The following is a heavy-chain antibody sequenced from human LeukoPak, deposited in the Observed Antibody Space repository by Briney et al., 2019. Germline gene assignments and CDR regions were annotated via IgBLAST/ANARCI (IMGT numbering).Heavy chain of an antibody. CDR2: ISSSSSTI. Sequence: GGSLRLSCAASGFTFSSYSMNWVRQAPGKGLEWVSYISSSSSTIYYADSVKGRFTISRDNAKNSLYLQMNSLRAEDTAVYYCLAARDFDYWGQGTLVTVSS. CDR1: GFTFSSYS. CDR3: LAARDFDY. J-gene: IGHJ4*02. D-gene: IGHD6-6*01. V-gene: IGHV3-48*01.